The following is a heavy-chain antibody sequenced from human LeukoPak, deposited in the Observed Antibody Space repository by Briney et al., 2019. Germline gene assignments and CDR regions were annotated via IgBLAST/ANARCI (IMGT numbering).Heavy chain of an antibody. CDR1: GFTFDDYA. CDR3: AKGGDVDILNSHDAFDI. CDR2: INWNSGSI. D-gene: IGHD3-9*01. Sequence: PGRSLRLSCAGSGFTFDDYAMHWVRQHPGKGLEWVSGINWNSGSIGYADSVKGRFTISRDNAKNSLYLQMNSLRAKDTALYYCAKGGDVDILNSHDAFDIWGQGTMVTVSS. V-gene: IGHV3-9*01. J-gene: IGHJ3*02.